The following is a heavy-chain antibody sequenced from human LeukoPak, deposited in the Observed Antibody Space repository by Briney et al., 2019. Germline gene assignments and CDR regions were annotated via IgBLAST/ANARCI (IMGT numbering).Heavy chain of an antibody. Sequence: PGGSLRLSCAASGFTVSSNYMSWVRQAPGKGLEWVSVIYSGGSTYYADSVKGRFTISRDNSKNTLYLQMNSLSAEDTAVYYCAGEAEIVGANSFDYWGQGSLVTVSS. J-gene: IGHJ4*02. CDR3: AGEAEIVGANSFDY. CDR2: IYSGGST. D-gene: IGHD1-26*01. V-gene: IGHV3-66*01. CDR1: GFTVSSNY.